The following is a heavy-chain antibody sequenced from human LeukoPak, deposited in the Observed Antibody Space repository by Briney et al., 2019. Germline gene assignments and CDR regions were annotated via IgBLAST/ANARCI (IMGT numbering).Heavy chain of an antibody. CDR1: GFICSGSA. CDR3: TSGTSSGFDY. V-gene: IGHV3-73*01. CDR2: VRSKANNHAT. D-gene: IGHD6-19*01. J-gene: IGHJ4*02. Sequence: GGSLRLSCAATGFICSGSAMHWVRQASGKGLEWVGRVRSKANNHATTYAAALKGRFNISRDDSKNTIYQEMNSLKAEDTAVYYCTSGTSSGFDYWGRGTLVTVSS.